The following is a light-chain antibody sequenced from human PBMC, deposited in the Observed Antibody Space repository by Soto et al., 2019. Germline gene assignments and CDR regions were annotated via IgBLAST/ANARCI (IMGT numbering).Light chain of an antibody. Sequence: DVQLTQSPSFLSASVGDRVTITCRASQVIGNYLAWYQQKPGEVPKLLIYGAYTLQSGVPSRFSGSGSGTDFTLTISSLQPEDVAIYYCQKYNSGLITFGQGTRLEIK. CDR1: QVIGNY. CDR2: GAY. J-gene: IGKJ5*01. CDR3: QKYNSGLIT. V-gene: IGKV1-27*01.